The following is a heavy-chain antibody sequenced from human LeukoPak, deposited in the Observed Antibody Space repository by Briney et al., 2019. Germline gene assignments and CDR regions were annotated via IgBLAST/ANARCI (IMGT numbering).Heavy chain of an antibody. V-gene: IGHV3-23*01. Sequence: GGSLRLSCAASGFTFSSYAMSWVRQAPGKGLEWVSAISGSGGSTYYADSVKGRFTISRDNSKNTLYLQVNSLRAEDTAVYYCAKPTQINYDFWSGYYLFYYWGQGTLVTVSS. CDR3: AKPTQINYDFWSGYYLFYY. D-gene: IGHD3-3*01. CDR1: GFTFSSYA. CDR2: ISGSGGST. J-gene: IGHJ4*02.